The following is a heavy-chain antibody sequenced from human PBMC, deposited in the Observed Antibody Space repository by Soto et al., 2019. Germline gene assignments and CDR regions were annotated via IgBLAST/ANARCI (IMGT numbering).Heavy chain of an antibody. D-gene: IGHD2-21*02. CDR2: INAGNGNT. CDR3: ARAWVVVTAPDY. J-gene: IGHJ4*02. V-gene: IGHV1-3*05. CDR1: GYTFTSYA. Sequence: QVQLVQSGAEEKKPGASVKVSCKASGYTFTSYAMHWVRQAPGQGLECMGWINAGNGNTKYSQKFQGRVTITRDTSASTAYMELSSLRSEDTAVYYCARAWVVVTAPDYWGQGTLVTVSS.